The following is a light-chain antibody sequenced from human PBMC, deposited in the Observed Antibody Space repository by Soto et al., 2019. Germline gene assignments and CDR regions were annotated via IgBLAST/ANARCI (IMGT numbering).Light chain of an antibody. CDR3: SSFAGTNSFV. CDR1: SSDVGRYNY. Sequence: QSVLTQPPSASGSPGQSVTISCTGTSSDVGRYNYVSWYQQRPGKAPKLIIYEVTKRPSGVPDRIFGFKSGNTASLTVSGLQADDEADYYCSSFAGTNSFVFGTGTKLTVL. J-gene: IGLJ1*01. V-gene: IGLV2-8*01. CDR2: EVT.